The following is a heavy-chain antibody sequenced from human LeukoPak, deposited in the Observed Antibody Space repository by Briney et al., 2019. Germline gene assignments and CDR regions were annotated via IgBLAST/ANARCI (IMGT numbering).Heavy chain of an antibody. CDR2: IKTDGSTT. CDR3: ARRSAARYGFDY. CDR1: GFTFSSYW. Sequence: GGSLRLSCAASGFTFSSYWMYWVRQVPGKGLVCISRIKTDGSTTDYADSVKGRFTISRDNAKSTLYLQMNSLRVEDTAVYYCARRSAARYGFDYWGQGTPVSVSS. J-gene: IGHJ4*02. V-gene: IGHV3-74*01. D-gene: IGHD6-6*01.